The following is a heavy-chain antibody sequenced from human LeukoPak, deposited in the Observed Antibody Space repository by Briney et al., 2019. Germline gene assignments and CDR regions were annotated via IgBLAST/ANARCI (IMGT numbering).Heavy chain of an antibody. D-gene: IGHD6-13*01. CDR1: GFTFSSYG. J-gene: IGHJ4*02. CDR2: IWYDGSNK. V-gene: IGHV3-33*06. Sequence: GGSLRLSCAESGFTFSSYGMCWVRQAPGKGLEWVAVIWYDGSNKYYADSVKGRFTLSRDNSKNTLYLQMNSLRAEDTAVYYCAKDLPIAAAGLFDYWGQGTLVTVSS. CDR3: AKDLPIAAAGLFDY.